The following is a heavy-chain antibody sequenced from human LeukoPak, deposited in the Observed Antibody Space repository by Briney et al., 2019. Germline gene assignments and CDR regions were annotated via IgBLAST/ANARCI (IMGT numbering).Heavy chain of an antibody. V-gene: IGHV3-48*04. CDR3: AYYYGSGSKLYYYGMDV. CDR1: GFTFSSYS. D-gene: IGHD3-10*01. CDR2: ISSSSSTI. Sequence: GGSLRLSCAASGFTFSSYSMNWVRQAPGKGLEWVSYISSSSSTIYYAGSVKGRFTISRDNAKNSLYLQMNSLRAEDTAVYYCAYYYGSGSKLYYYGMDVWGQGTTVTVSS. J-gene: IGHJ6*02.